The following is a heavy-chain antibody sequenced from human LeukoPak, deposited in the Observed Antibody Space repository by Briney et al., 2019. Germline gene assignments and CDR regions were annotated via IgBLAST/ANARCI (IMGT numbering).Heavy chain of an antibody. D-gene: IGHD2-15*01. CDR1: GGSISSSNW. CDR3: AAGQRGTYSSPLYYYYYYMDV. V-gene: IGHV4-4*02. Sequence: SETLSLTCAVSGGSISSSNWWSWVRQPPGKGLEWIGEIYHSGSTNYNPSLKSRVTISVDKSKNQFSLKLGSVTAADTAVYYCAAGQRGTYSSPLYYYYYYMDVWGKGTMVTVSS. J-gene: IGHJ6*03. CDR2: IYHSGST.